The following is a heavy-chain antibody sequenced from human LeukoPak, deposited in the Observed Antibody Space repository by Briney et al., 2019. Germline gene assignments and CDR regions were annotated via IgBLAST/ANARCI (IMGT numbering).Heavy chain of an antibody. J-gene: IGHJ6*02. CDR1: GFTVSSNY. D-gene: IGHD4-17*01. Sequence: PGGSLRLSCAASGFTVSSNYMSWVRRAPGKGLEWVSSISSSSSYIYYADSVKGRFTISRDNAKNSLYLQMNSLRAEDTAVYYCARGTFYGDYRYGYGMDVWGQGTTVTVSS. CDR2: ISSSSSYI. CDR3: ARGTFYGDYRYGYGMDV. V-gene: IGHV3-21*01.